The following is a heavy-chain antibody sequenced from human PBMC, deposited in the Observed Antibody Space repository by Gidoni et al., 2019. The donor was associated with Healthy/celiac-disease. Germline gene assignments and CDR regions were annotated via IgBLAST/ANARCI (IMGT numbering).Heavy chain of an antibody. Sequence: QVQLVASGGGVVQPGRSRRLSCAASGFNFGSYAMHWVRQAPGQGLEWVAVISDDGSNKYYADSVKGLFTISRDNSKNTLYLQMNSLRAEDTAVYYCARDYGGNSGHWGQGTLVTVSS. V-gene: IGHV3-30-3*01. CDR1: GFNFGSYA. CDR3: ARDYGGNSGH. CDR2: ISDDGSNK. D-gene: IGHD4-17*01. J-gene: IGHJ4*02.